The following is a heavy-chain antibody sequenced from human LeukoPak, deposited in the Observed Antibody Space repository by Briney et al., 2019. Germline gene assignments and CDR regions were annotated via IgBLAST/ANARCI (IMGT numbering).Heavy chain of an antibody. V-gene: IGHV3-66*04. CDR2: IYPNGNT. J-gene: IGHJ4*02. CDR1: GFTVSSNY. Sequence: GGSLRLSCAASGFTVSSNYMNWVRQAPGKGLEWVSMIYPNGNTFYTDSVKGRFTISRDNSKNTLDLQMNSLRAEDTAVYYCARRGHGYGSPIDYWGQGTLVTVSS. D-gene: IGHD5-18*01. CDR3: ARRGHGYGSPIDY.